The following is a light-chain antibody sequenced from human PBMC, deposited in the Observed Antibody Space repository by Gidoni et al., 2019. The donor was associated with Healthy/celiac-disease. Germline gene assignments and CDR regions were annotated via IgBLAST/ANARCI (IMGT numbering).Light chain of an antibody. CDR3: QQSYSTPPWT. CDR1: QSISSY. Sequence: DIQMTQSPSSLSASVGDRVTITCRASQSISSYLNWYQQKPGKAPKLLIYAASSLQSGVPSRFSGSGSGTDFTLTISSLQPEDFATYDCQQSYSTPPWTFXQXTKVEIK. V-gene: IGKV1-39*01. J-gene: IGKJ1*01. CDR2: AAS.